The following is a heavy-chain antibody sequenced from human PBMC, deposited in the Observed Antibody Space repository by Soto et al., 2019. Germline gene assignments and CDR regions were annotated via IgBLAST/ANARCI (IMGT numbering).Heavy chain of an antibody. Sequence: QVQLVESGGGVVQPGRSLRLSCAASGFTFSTSAMHWVRRAPGKGLEWVAVISYDGTNKYYAGSVKGRFSISRDNSKNTLSLQMNSLRAEDTALYYCARDGGSYWGQGTMVIVSS. CDR3: ARDGGSY. V-gene: IGHV3-30-3*01. CDR1: GFTFSTSA. D-gene: IGHD3-10*01. CDR2: ISYDGTNK. J-gene: IGHJ3*01.